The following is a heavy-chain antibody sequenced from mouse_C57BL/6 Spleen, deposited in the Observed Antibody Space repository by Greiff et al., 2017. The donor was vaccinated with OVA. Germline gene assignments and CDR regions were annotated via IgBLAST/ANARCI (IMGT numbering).Heavy chain of an antibody. J-gene: IGHJ2*01. CDR2: IYPGDGDT. CDR1: GYAFSSSW. CDR3: TRSPPYGLFDY. V-gene: IGHV1-82*01. Sequence: QVQLQQSGPELVKPGASVKISCKASGYAFSSSWMNWVKQRPGKGLEWIGRIYPGDGDTNYNGKFKGKATLTADKSSSTAYMQLISLTSEDSAVYFCTRSPPYGLFDYWGQGTTLTVSS. D-gene: IGHD1-1*02.